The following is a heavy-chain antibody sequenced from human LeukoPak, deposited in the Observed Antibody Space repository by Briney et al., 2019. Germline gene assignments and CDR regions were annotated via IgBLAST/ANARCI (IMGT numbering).Heavy chain of an antibody. CDR1: GGSISSYY. Sequence: SETLSLTCTVSGGSISSYYWSWIRQPPGKGLEWIGYIYYSGSTNYNPSLKSRVTISVDTSKNQFSLKLSSVTAADTAVYYCARRLLWFGESYFNYWGQGTLVTVSS. CDR2: IYYSGST. J-gene: IGHJ4*02. CDR3: ARRLLWFGESYFNY. D-gene: IGHD3-10*01. V-gene: IGHV4-59*12.